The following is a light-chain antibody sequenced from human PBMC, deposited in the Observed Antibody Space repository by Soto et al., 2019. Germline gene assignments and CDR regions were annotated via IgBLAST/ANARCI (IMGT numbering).Light chain of an antibody. CDR2: DAS. CDR3: QQYNNWPPYT. V-gene: IGKV3-15*01. CDR1: QSISSK. J-gene: IGKJ2*01. Sequence: EVLMTQSPATLSVSPGERATLSCRASQSISSKLAWYQQKPGQAPRLLIYDASTMATGIPVRFSGSGSGTEFTLTISSLQSEDFAVYYCQQYNNWPPYTFVQGTKLEIK.